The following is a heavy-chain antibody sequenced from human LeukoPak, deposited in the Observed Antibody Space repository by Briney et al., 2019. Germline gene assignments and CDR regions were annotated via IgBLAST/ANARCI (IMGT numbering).Heavy chain of an antibody. CDR2: IIPIFGTA. CDR3: ARDRLVGHNSPGPNWFDP. D-gene: IGHD1-1*01. Sequence: SGKVSCKASGGTFSSYAISWVRQAPGQGLEWMGGIIPIFGTANYAQKFQGRVTITADESTSTAYMELSSLRSEDTAVYYCARDRLVGHNSPGPNWFDPWRQGTLVTVSS. J-gene: IGHJ5*02. V-gene: IGHV1-69*13. CDR1: GGTFSSYA.